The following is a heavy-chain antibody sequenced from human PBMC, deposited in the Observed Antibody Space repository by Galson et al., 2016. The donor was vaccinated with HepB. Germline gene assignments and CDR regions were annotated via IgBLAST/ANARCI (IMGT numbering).Heavy chain of an antibody. Sequence: LVQVSCKASGYIFTNYYIHWVRQAPGQGLEWLGIINSGAGTTIYTQKLQGRVTMTRDTSTSTVYLELSSLGSEDTALYYCPRDRGLTYWGQGTLVIVSS. V-gene: IGHV1-46*04. CDR2: INSGAGTT. CDR3: PRDRGLTY. D-gene: IGHD3-10*01. J-gene: IGHJ1*01. CDR1: GYIFTNYY.